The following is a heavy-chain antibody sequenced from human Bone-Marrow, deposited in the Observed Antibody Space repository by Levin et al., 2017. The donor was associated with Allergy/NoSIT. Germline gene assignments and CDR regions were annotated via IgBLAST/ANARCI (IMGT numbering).Heavy chain of an antibody. CDR1: GFTFSDHY. V-gene: IGHV3-11*01. Sequence: PGGSLRLSCAASGFTFSDHYMTWIRQRPGKGLEWVSYISSSVFSIHYADSVKGRVTISRDNAKKSMYLEMNSLGGEDTAVYYCARSSKSGFYYGLDVWGQGTTVTVFS. D-gene: IGHD4-11*01. CDR3: ARSSKSGFYYGLDV. J-gene: IGHJ6*02. CDR2: ISSSVFSI.